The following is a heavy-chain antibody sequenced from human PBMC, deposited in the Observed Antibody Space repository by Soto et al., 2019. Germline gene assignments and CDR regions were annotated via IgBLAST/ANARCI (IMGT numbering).Heavy chain of an antibody. J-gene: IGHJ4*02. CDR3: ARSDGRY. CDR1: GGSISSSY. Sequence: SETLSLTCTVSGGSISSSYWSWIRQPPGKGLEWIGYIYHTGNTNYNPSLKSRVTISVDTSKNQFSLKLSSVTAADTAVYYCARSDGRYWGQGTLVTVSS. V-gene: IGHV4-59*01. CDR2: IYHTGNT.